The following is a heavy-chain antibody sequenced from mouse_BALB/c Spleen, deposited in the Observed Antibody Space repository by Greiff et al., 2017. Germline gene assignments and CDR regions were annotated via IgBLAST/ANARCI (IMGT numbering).Heavy chain of an antibody. D-gene: IGHD2-1*01. Sequence: VRLQQSGAELAKPGASVKMSCKASGYTFTSYWMHWVKQRPGQGLEWIGYINPSTGYTEYNQKFKDKATLTADKSSSTAYMQLSSLTSEDSAVYYCARGDYGNYGDYWGQGTTLTVSS. CDR1: GYTFTSYW. CDR2: INPSTGYT. V-gene: IGHV1-7*01. J-gene: IGHJ2*01. CDR3: ARGDYGNYGDY.